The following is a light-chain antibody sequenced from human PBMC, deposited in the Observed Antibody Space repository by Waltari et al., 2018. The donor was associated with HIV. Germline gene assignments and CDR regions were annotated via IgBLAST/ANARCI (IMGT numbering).Light chain of an antibody. CDR2: LGS. Sequence: DIVLTQTPLFLPVTPGEPASISCDSSQSLLHGDGKKYLDWYVQKPGQPPQLLIYLGSNRASGVPDKFSGSGSDTNFTLKISRVEADDVGIYYCMQALQTPRTFGGGTKVEIK. CDR3: MQALQTPRT. CDR1: QSLLHGDGKKY. V-gene: IGKV2-28*01. J-gene: IGKJ4*01.